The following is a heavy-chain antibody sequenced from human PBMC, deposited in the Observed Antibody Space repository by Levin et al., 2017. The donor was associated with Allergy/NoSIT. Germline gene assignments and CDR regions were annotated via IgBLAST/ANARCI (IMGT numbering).Heavy chain of an antibody. D-gene: IGHD5-18*01. CDR1: GFTFSDHY. CDR3: ARGRPGGYSNFDC. Sequence: GGSLRLSCAASGFTFSDHYMSWIRQAPGKGLEWFSYISNSGSTTYYADSVKGRFTISRDNAKNSLYLQMNSLRAEDTAVYYCARGRPGGYSNFDCWGQGTLVTVSS. CDR2: ISNSGSTT. J-gene: IGHJ4*02. V-gene: IGHV3-11*01.